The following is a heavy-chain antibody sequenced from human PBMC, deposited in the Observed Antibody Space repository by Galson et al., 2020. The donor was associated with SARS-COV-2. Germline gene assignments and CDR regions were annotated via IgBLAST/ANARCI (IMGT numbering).Heavy chain of an antibody. V-gene: IGHV4-39*01. D-gene: IGHD2-2*01. Sequence: ETSETLSLTCTVSGGSISRSSYYWDWIRQPPGKGLEWIGGSTYYNPSLKTRVTISVDTSKNQFSLKLSSVTAADTAVYYCARGALYCSSTSCLHFDYWGQGTLVTVSS. CDR1: GGSISRSSYY. CDR2: GST. J-gene: IGHJ4*02. CDR3: ARGALYCSSTSCLHFDY.